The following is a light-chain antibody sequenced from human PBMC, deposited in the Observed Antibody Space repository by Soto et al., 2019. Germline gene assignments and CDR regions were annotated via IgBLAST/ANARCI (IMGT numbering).Light chain of an antibody. CDR2: HAS. J-gene: IGKJ5*01. V-gene: IGKV1-39*01. CDR3: QQRSNWPPIT. CDR1: QSISSY. Sequence: DIQMTQSPSSLAASLLDRVTGTCXSSQSISSYLSWYQQKPGTAPKLLIYHASTLESGVPSRFSGSGSGTDFTLTISSLEPEDFAVYYCQQRSNWPPITFGQGTRLEIK.